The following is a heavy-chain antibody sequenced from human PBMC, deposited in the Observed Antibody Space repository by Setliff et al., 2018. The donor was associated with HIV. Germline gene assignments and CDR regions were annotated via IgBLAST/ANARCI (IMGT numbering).Heavy chain of an antibody. CDR2: IIHSGRT. J-gene: IGHJ5*02. V-gene: IGHV4-34*12. CDR3: ARCSGRFGAVTWFDP. CDR1: SGSFSGYF. D-gene: IGHD3-10*02. Sequence: PSETLSLTCAVYSGSFSGYFWSWIRQPPGKGLEWIGEIIHSGRTNYNPSLKSRVAMAVDASKSQISLNLTSVTAADTAVYYCARCSGRFGAVTWFDPWGHGMLVTVS.